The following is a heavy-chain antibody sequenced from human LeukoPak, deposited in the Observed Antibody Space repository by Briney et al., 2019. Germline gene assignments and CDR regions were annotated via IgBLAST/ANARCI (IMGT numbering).Heavy chain of an antibody. J-gene: IGHJ5*02. Sequence: ASVKVSCKASGYTFTSYAMNWVRQAPGQGLEWMGWINTNTGNPTYAQGFTGRFVFSLDTSVSTAYLQISSLKAEDTAVYYCARDLKYCSGGSCYSRTYNWFDPWGQGTLVTVSS. D-gene: IGHD2-15*01. CDR3: ARDLKYCSGGSCYSRTYNWFDP. V-gene: IGHV7-4-1*02. CDR2: INTNTGNP. CDR1: GYTFTSYA.